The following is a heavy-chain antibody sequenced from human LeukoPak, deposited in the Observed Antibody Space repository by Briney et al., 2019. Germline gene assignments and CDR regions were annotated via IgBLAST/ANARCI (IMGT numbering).Heavy chain of an antibody. CDR2: ISSGSGTI. Sequence: GGSLRLSCAASGFTFSSYSMNWVRQAPGKGLEWVSYISSGSGTIYYADSVKGRFTISRDNAKNSLYLQMNGLRAEDTAVYYCARDPDYTGNWGQGTLVTVSS. J-gene: IGHJ4*02. D-gene: IGHD4-11*01. V-gene: IGHV3-48*04. CDR1: GFTFSSYS. CDR3: ARDPDYTGN.